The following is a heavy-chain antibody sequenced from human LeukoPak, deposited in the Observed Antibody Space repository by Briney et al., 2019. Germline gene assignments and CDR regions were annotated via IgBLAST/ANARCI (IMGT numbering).Heavy chain of an antibody. CDR2: IYYSGST. CDR3: ARVGPNWGFKENFDF. D-gene: IGHD7-27*01. Sequence: SETLSLTCTVSGGSVSTYYWSWIRQPPGKGLEWIGYIYYSGSTNYNPSLKSRVIMSIDTSKNHFSLKLTSVTAADTAVYYCARVGPNWGFKENFDFWGQGTLVTASS. V-gene: IGHV4-59*08. CDR1: GGSVSTYY. J-gene: IGHJ4*02.